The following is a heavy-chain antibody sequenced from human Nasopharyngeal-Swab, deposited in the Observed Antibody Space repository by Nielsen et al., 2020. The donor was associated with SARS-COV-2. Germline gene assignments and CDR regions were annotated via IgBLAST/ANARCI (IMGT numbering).Heavy chain of an antibody. Sequence: WIRQPPGKGLEWIGEINHSGSTNYNPSLKSRVTISVDTSKNQFSLKLSSVTAADTAVYYCARIVVVAAPLLYYYYMDVWGKGTTVTVSS. D-gene: IGHD2-15*01. V-gene: IGHV4-34*01. J-gene: IGHJ6*03. CDR2: INHSGST. CDR3: ARIVVVAAPLLYYYYMDV.